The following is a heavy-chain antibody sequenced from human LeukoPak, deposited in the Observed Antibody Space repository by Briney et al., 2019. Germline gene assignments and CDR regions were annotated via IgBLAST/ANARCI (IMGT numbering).Heavy chain of an antibody. CDR1: GYTFTSYG. V-gene: IGHV1-18*04. CDR3: ASGNSSGWYSGFCFDY. Sequence: ASVKVSCKASGYTFTSYGTSWVRQAPGQGLEWMGWISAYNGNTNYAQKLQGRDTMTTDTSTSTAYMELRSLRSDDTAVYYCASGNSSGWYSGFCFDYWGQGTLVTVSS. J-gene: IGHJ4*02. CDR2: ISAYNGNT. D-gene: IGHD6-19*01.